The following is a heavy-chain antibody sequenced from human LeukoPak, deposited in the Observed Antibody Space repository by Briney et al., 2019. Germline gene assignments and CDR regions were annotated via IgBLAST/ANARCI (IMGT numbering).Heavy chain of an antibody. CDR1: GGSISSSSYY. Sequence: SETLSLTCTVSGGSISSSSYYWGWIRQPPGKGLEWIGSIYHSGSTYYNPSLKSRVTISVDTSKNQFSLKLSSVTAADTAVYYCARHAGIRYFDWFFDYWGQGTLVTASS. J-gene: IGHJ4*02. CDR3: ARHAGIRYFDWFFDY. CDR2: IYHSGST. V-gene: IGHV4-39*01. D-gene: IGHD3-9*01.